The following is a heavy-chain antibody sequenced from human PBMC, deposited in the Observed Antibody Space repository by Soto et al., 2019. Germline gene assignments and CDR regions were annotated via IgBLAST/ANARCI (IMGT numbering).Heavy chain of an antibody. CDR3: ATPPPGAAILFDY. Sequence: QVQLVESGGGVVQPGRSLRLSCAASGFTFSSYGVHWVHQAPGKGLEWVAVISYDGSNKYYADSVKGRFTISRDNSKNTLYLQMNSLRAEDTAVYYCATPPPGAAILFDYWGQGTLVTVSS. CDR1: GFTFSSYG. V-gene: IGHV3-30*03. J-gene: IGHJ4*02. CDR2: ISYDGSNK. D-gene: IGHD2-21*01.